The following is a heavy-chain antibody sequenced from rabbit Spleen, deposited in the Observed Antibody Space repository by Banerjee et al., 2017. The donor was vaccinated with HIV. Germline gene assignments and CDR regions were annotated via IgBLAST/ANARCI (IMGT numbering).Heavy chain of an antibody. J-gene: IGHJ6*01. V-gene: IGHV1S40*01. Sequence: QSLEESGGDLVKPGASLTLTCTASGFSFSSTYYMCWVRQAPGKGLEWIACIYGGDMHSTAYASWAKGRFTISKTSSTTVTLQMTSLTVADTATYFCARDTGSSFSSYGMDLWGPGTLVTVS. CDR2: IYGGDMHST. D-gene: IGHD8-1*01. CDR3: ARDTGSSFSSYGMDL. CDR1: GFSFSSTYY.